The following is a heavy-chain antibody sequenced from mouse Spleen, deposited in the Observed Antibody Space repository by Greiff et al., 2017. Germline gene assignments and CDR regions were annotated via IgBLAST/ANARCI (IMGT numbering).Heavy chain of an antibody. J-gene: IGHJ4*01. CDR2: IHPNSGST. V-gene: IGHV1-64*01. CDR3: ARGWLLYYYAMDY. CDR1: GYTFTSYW. D-gene: IGHD2-3*01. Sequence: VQLQQSGAELVKPGASVKLSCKASGYTFTSYWMHWVKQRPGQGLEWIGMIHPNSGSTNYNEKFKSKATLTVDKSSSTAYMQLSSLTSEDSAVYYCARGWLLYYYAMDYWGQGTSVTVSS.